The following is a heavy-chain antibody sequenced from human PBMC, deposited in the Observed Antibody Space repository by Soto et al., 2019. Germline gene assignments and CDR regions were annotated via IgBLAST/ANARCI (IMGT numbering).Heavy chain of an antibody. J-gene: IGHJ6*02. CDR3: ARGNCSSTSCSLGDYYSGMDV. V-gene: IGHV1-69*06. Sequence: SVKVSCKASGGTFSSYAISWVRQAPGQGLEWMGGIIPIFGTANYAQKFQGRVTITADKSTSTAYMELSSLRSEDTAVYYCARGNCSSTSCSLGDYYSGMDVWGQGTTVTVSS. D-gene: IGHD2-2*01. CDR2: IIPIFGTA. CDR1: GGTFSSYA.